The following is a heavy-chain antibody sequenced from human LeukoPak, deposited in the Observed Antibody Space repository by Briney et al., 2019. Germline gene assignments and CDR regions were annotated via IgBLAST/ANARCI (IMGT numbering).Heavy chain of an antibody. Sequence: KSSETLSLTCTVSGGSISSYYWSWIRQPPGKGLEWIGYIYYSGSTNCNPSLKSRVTISVDTSKNQFSLKLSSVTAADTAVYYCARVTLDYYDSSGYDVRAFDIWGQGTMVTVSS. CDR1: GGSISSYY. J-gene: IGHJ3*02. V-gene: IGHV4-59*01. CDR3: ARVTLDYYDSSGYDVRAFDI. CDR2: IYYSGST. D-gene: IGHD3-22*01.